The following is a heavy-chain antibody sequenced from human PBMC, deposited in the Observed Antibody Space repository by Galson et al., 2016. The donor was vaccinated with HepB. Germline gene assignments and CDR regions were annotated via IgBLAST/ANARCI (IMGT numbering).Heavy chain of an antibody. CDR3: ARPQSPYCSSTNCFYYGMDL. V-gene: IGHV1-69*13. CDR1: GGTSSRYA. D-gene: IGHD2-2*01. CDR2: IIPIFGTT. Sequence: SVKVSCKASGGTSSRYAISWVRQAPGQGLEWMGGIIPIFGTTNYAQKFQGRVTITADESTSTAYMELSSLRSEDTAVYYCARPQSPYCSSTNCFYYGMDLWGQGTTVTVSS. J-gene: IGHJ6*02.